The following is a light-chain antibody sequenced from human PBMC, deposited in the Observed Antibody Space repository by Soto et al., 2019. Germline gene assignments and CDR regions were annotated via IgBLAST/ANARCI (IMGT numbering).Light chain of an antibody. CDR3: QQLNTYPLT. J-gene: IGKJ4*01. CDR2: AVS. Sequence: DIQLTQSPSFLSASVGDRVTITCRARQGISSYLAWYQQKPGKAPKLLIYAVSTLQSGVPSRFSGSASVTEFTLTISGLQPEAFATYDGQQLNTYPLTFGGGTKVEIK. CDR1: QGISSY. V-gene: IGKV1-9*01.